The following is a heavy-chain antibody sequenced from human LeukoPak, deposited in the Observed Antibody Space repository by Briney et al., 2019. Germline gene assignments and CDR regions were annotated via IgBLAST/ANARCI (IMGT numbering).Heavy chain of an antibody. CDR3: ASYTLWYGDS. D-gene: IGHD3-10*01. J-gene: IGHJ4*02. V-gene: IGHV3-21*06. CDR1: GFSFSESS. CDR2: IIIGTSPYT. Sequence: TGGSLSLSCAASGFSFSESSMLWFRQAPGKGLEWVSSIIIGTSPYTYYADSLKGRFTITRDNAKNSVCLQMNSLRPEDTAVYYCASYTLWYGDSWGQGTLVTVSS.